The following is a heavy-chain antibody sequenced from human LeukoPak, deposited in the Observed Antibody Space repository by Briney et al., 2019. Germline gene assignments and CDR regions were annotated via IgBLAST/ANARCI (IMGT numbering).Heavy chain of an antibody. D-gene: IGHD3-10*01. CDR3: ARAGGGLLWFGEHNWFDP. J-gene: IGHJ5*02. CDR1: GYTFTSYG. V-gene: IGHV1-18*01. CDR2: ISAYNGNT. Sequence: GASVKVSCKASGYTFTSYGVSWVRQAPGQGLEWMGWISAYNGNTNYAQKLQGRVTMTTDTSTSTAYMELRSLRSDDTAVYYCARAGGGLLWFGEHNWFDPWGQGTLVTVSS.